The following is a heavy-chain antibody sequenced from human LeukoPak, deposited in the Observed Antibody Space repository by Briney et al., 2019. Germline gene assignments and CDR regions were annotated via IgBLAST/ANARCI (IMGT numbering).Heavy chain of an antibody. D-gene: IGHD3-10*01. CDR2: IWYDGSNK. Sequence: GGSLRLSCAASGFTFGSYGMHWVRQAPGKGLEWVAVIWYDGSNKYYADSVKGRFTISRDNSKNTLYLQMNSLRAEDTAVYYCARGGATGDVFDYWGQGTLVTVSS. CDR1: GFTFGSYG. CDR3: ARGGATGDVFDY. J-gene: IGHJ4*02. V-gene: IGHV3-33*01.